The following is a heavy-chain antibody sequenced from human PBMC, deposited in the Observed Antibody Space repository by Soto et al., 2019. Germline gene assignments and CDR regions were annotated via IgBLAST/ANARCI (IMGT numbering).Heavy chain of an antibody. CDR1: GDTFSSYA. D-gene: IGHD2-2*01. V-gene: IGHV1-69*01. Sequence: QVQLVQSGAEVKKPGSSVKVSCKASGDTFSSYAISWVRQAPGQGLEWMGGIIPIFGTANYAQKFQGRVTITADESTSTAYMELSSLRSEDTAVYYCARDAGYCSSTSCGFDPWGQGTLVTVSS. J-gene: IGHJ5*02. CDR3: ARDAGYCSSTSCGFDP. CDR2: IIPIFGTA.